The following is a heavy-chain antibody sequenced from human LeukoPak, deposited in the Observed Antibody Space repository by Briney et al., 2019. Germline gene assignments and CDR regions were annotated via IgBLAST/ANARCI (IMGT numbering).Heavy chain of an antibody. V-gene: IGHV1-3*01. CDR2: INAGNGNT. CDR3: AREYYGSGSYDY. D-gene: IGHD3-10*01. J-gene: IGHJ4*02. Sequence: ASVKVSCKASGYTFTSYAMHWVRQAPGQRLEWMGWINAGNGNTKYSQKFQGRVTITRDTSASTAYMELSSLRSEDTAVNYCAREYYGSGSYDYWGQGTLVTVSS. CDR1: GYTFTSYA.